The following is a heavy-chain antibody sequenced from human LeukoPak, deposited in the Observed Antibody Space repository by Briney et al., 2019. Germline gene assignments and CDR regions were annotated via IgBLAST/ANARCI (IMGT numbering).Heavy chain of an antibody. CDR2: INPSGGST. V-gene: IGHV1-46*01. D-gene: IGHD1-26*01. CDR1: GYTFTSYY. J-gene: IGHJ5*02. CDR3: ASVDSSRNGARRFIR. Sequence: ASVKVSCKASGYTFTSYYMHWVRQAPGQGLEWMGIINPSGGSTTYAQKFQGRVTLTRDMSTSTDYLELSSLRSEDTAVYYCASVDSSRNGARRFIRWVRGTQLTASS.